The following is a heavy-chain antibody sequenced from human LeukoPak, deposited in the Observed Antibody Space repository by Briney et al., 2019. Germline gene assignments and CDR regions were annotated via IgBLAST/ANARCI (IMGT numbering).Heavy chain of an antibody. CDR2: IVDDGPDT. J-gene: IGHJ4*02. CDR1: GFNFNIYA. Sequence: GGSLRLSCAAPGFNFNIYAMTWVRQAPGKGLEWVSLIVDDGPDTYYSDSVKGRFTISRDNSKNTLYLQMDSLRGEDTAVYYCVKLAGYCSSRRCWYFDHWGQGTLVTVSS. D-gene: IGHD2-2*01. V-gene: IGHV3-23*01. CDR3: VKLAGYCSSRRCWYFDH.